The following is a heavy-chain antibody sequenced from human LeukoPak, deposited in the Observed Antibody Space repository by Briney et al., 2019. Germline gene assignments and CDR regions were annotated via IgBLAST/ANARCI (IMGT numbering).Heavy chain of an antibody. CDR2: IYYSGST. Sequence: SETLSLTCTVSGGSISSSSYYWGWVRQPPGKGLEWIGSIYYSGSTYYNPSRKSRITISVDTSKTQFSLKLSSVTASDTAVYYCARDFAPGIAVAGTGWYFDLWGRGTLVTVSS. V-gene: IGHV4-39*07. CDR3: ARDFAPGIAVAGTGWYFDL. J-gene: IGHJ2*01. CDR1: GGSISSSSYY. D-gene: IGHD6-19*01.